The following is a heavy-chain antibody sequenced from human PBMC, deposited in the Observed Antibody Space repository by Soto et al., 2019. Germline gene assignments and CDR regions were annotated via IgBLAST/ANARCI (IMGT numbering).Heavy chain of an antibody. V-gene: IGHV1-69*13. CDR1: GGTFSSYA. D-gene: IGHD5-18*01. J-gene: IGHJ5*02. CDR3: ARSVDTAILDWFDP. Sequence: SVKVSCKASGGTFSSYAISWVRQAPGQGLEWMGGIIPIFGTANYAQKFQGRVTITADESTSTAYMELSSLRSKDTAVYYCARSVDTAILDWFDPWGQGTLVTVSS. CDR2: IIPIFGTA.